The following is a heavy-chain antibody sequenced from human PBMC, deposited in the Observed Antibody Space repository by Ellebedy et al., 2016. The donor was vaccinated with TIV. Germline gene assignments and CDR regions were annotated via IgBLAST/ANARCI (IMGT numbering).Heavy chain of an antibody. CDR3: ATVEVPAAIHFDY. CDR2: MNPSSGNT. V-gene: IGHV1-8*01. J-gene: IGHJ4*02. Sequence: AASVKVSCKASGYTFTSYDINWVRQATGQGLEWMGWMNPSSGNTGYAQKLQGRVTMTRNTSTSTAYMELGSLRSEDTAVYYCATVEVPAAIHFDYWGQGTLVIVSS. CDR1: GYTFTSYD. D-gene: IGHD2-2*02.